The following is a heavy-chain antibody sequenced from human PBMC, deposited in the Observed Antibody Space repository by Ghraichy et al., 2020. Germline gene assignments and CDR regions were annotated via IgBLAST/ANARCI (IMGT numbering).Heavy chain of an antibody. Sequence: GGSLRLSCAVSGLTFSNHGMHWVRQAPGKGPEWVAAVSADGRTTYYADSVKGRFTISRDNSMKTLYVQMNSLRAEDTAVYYCAREGGCTSNGGRKFSFDPWGQGTLVTVSS. CDR3: AREGGCTSNGGRKFSFDP. CDR1: GLTFSNHG. CDR2: VSADGRTT. J-gene: IGHJ5*02. D-gene: IGHD4-11*01. V-gene: IGHV3-30*03.